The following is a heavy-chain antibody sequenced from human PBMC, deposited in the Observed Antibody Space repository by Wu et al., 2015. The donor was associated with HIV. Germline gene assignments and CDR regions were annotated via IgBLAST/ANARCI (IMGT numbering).Heavy chain of an antibody. Sequence: QVQLVQSGAEVKKPGSSVKVSCKASGVTLSSFAFTWVRQAPGQGLEWMGGIIPLFETTHYAQKFRDRVTITTDESTSTAYMELSSLRSEDTAIYYCARVYSSTWYDFFDNWGQGTLVTVSS. J-gene: IGHJ4*02. CDR3: ARVYSSTWYDFFDN. V-gene: IGHV1-69*05. CDR2: IIPLFETT. D-gene: IGHD2-2*01. CDR1: GVTLSSFA.